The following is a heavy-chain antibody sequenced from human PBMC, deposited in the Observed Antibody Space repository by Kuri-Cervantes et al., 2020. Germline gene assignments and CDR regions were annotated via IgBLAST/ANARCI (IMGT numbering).Heavy chain of an antibody. CDR3: ARGRMVQGQTRRWFDP. CDR1: GGSFSGYY. D-gene: IGHD3-10*01. V-gene: IGHV4-34*01. CDR2: INHSGST. J-gene: IGHJ5*02. Sequence: SQTLSLTCAVYGGSFSGYYWSWIRQPPGKGLEWIGEINHSGSTNYNPSLKSRVTISADTSKNQFSLKLSSVTAADTAVYYCARGRMVQGQTRRWFDPWGQGTLVTVSS.